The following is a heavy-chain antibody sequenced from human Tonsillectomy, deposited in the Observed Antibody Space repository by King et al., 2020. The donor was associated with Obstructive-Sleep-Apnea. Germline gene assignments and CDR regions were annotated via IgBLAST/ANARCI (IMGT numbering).Heavy chain of an antibody. CDR3: ARDWDYGDYDLFAQDAFDI. J-gene: IGHJ3*02. V-gene: IGHV3-7*01. Sequence: VQLVESGGGLVQPGGSLRLSCAASGFTFSSYWMSWVRQAPGKGLEWVANIKQDGSEKYYVDSVKGRFTISRDNAKNSLYLQMNSLRAEDTAVYYCARDWDYGDYDLFAQDAFDIWGQGTMVTVSS. CDR2: IKQDGSEK. CDR1: GFTFSSYW. D-gene: IGHD4-17*01.